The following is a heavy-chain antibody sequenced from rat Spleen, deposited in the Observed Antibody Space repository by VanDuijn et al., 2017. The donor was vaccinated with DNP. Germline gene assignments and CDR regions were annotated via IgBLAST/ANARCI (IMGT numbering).Heavy chain of an antibody. Sequence: EVQLVESGGGLVQPGMSLKLSCVASGFTFSNYWMTWIRQVPGKGLEWVASISSSGGDTFYPDSVKGRFTISRDNAKDTLSLHMNSLKADDTATYYCATLGGIIYDFWGQGVLVTVSS. D-gene: IGHD1-11*01. CDR3: ATLGGIIYDF. CDR2: ISSSGGDT. J-gene: IGHJ2*01. V-gene: IGHV5-31*01. CDR1: GFTFSNYW.